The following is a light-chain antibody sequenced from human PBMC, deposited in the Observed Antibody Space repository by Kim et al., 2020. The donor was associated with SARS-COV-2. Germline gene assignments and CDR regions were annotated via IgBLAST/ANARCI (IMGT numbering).Light chain of an antibody. Sequence: SVSPGQTASITCSGDKLGDKYACWYQQKPGQSPVVVIYQDNKRPSGIPERFSGSNSGNTATLTISGTQAMDEADYYCQAWDSITAVFGGGTQLTVL. CDR2: QDN. CDR3: QAWDSITAV. J-gene: IGLJ3*02. V-gene: IGLV3-1*01. CDR1: KLGDKY.